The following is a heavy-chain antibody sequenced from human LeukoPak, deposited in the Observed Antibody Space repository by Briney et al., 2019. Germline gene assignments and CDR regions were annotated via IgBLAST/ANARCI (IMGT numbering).Heavy chain of an antibody. J-gene: IGHJ6*02. D-gene: IGHD3-10*01. CDR1: GFTVSSNY. CDR3: ARDSAGLLWFGELLGHYGMDV. CDR2: IYSGGST. Sequence: GGSLRLSCAASGFTVSSNYMSWVRQAPGKGLEWVSVIYSGGSTYYADSVKGRFTISRDNSKNTLYLQMNSLRAENTAMYYCARDSAGLLWFGELLGHYGMDVWGQGTTVTVSS. V-gene: IGHV3-53*05.